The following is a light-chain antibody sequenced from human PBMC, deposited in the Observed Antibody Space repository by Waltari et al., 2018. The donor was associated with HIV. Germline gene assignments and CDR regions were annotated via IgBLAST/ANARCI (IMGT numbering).Light chain of an antibody. CDR3: QAWDSSTVV. Sequence: QPPSMSVSPGQAASITCSGDKLGNKYACWYQQKPGQSPVLVIYHDSKRPSGIPERFSGSNSGNTATLTISGTQAMDEADYYCQAWDSSTVVFGGGTKLTVL. CDR1: KLGNKY. J-gene: IGLJ2*01. CDR2: HDS. V-gene: IGLV3-1*01.